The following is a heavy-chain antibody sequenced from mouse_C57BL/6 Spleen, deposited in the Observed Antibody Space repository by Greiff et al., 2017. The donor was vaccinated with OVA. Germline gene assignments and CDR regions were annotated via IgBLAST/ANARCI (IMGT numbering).Heavy chain of an antibody. J-gene: IGHJ2*01. Sequence: QVQLQQSGAELVRPGASVTLSCKASGYTFTDYEMHWVKQTPVHGLEWIGAIDPETGGTAYNQKFKGKAILTADKSSSTAYMELRSLTSEDSAVYYCTRRDGSRFDYWGQGTTLTVSS. D-gene: IGHD1-1*01. V-gene: IGHV1-15*01. CDR2: IDPETGGT. CDR1: GYTFTDYE. CDR3: TRRDGSRFDY.